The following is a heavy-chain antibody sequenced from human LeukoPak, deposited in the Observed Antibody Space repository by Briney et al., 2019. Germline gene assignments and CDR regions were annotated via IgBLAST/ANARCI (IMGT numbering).Heavy chain of an antibody. CDR3: TREVWGSTFPDY. D-gene: IGHD7-27*01. CDR2: THHSGAT. CDR1: GYSISSGYF. V-gene: IGHV4-38-2*02. Sequence: SETLSLTCSVSGYSISSGYFWGWIRQPPGKGPEWIATTHHSGATYYNPSLKSRVTLSVDTSKNQVSLKMTSVTAADMAVYYCTREVWGSTFPDYWGQGTLVTISS. J-gene: IGHJ4*02.